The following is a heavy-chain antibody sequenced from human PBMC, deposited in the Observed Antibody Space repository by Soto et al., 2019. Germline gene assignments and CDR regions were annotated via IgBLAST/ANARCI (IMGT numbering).Heavy chain of an antibody. CDR3: ARGIVSDWLKPFDN. J-gene: IGHJ4*02. D-gene: IGHD3-9*01. V-gene: IGHV1-18*01. Sequence: QVQLVQSGAEVKKPGASVRVSCKASGYTFTSYGIIWVRQAPGQGLEWMGWISAYNYKTDYAQKLQGRVTMTIDTSTNTGYMELSSLTSDVTAVYYCARGIVSDWLKPFDNWGQGTLVTVSS. CDR1: GYTFTSYG. CDR2: ISAYNYKT.